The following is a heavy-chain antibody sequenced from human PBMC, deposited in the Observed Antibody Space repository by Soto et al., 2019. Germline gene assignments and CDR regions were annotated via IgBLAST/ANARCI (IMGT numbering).Heavy chain of an antibody. Sequence: TGGSLRLSCAASGFTFSSYAMHWVRQAPGKGLEWVAVISYDGSNKYYADSVKGRFTISRDNSKNTLYLQMNSLRAEDTAVYYCAIVTYYFDYWGQGTMVTFSP. CDR3: AIVTYYFDY. J-gene: IGHJ4*02. CDR1: GFTFSSYA. V-gene: IGHV3-30-3*01. CDR2: ISYDGSNK.